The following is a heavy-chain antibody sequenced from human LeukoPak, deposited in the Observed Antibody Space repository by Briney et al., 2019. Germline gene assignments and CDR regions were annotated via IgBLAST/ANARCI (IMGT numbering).Heavy chain of an antibody. CDR2: IHPKSGVT. CDR3: VLDHNWGPDY. Sequence: ASVKVSCKASGYSFTDHYLHWLRQAPGQGLEWMAWIHPKSGVTNYAERFQGRLSLARDTSISTLYMELNSLTSDDTAVYYCVLDHNWGPDYCGQGTLVSVSS. J-gene: IGHJ4*02. V-gene: IGHV1-2*02. D-gene: IGHD7-27*01. CDR1: GYSFTDHY.